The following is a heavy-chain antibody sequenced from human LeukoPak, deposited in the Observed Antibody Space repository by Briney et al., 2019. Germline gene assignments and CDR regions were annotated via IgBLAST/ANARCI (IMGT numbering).Heavy chain of an antibody. CDR2: INPNSGGT. CDR3: ARSYGSGSYMSYYYYYYGMDV. D-gene: IGHD3-10*01. V-gene: IGHV1-2*02. J-gene: IGHJ6*02. CDR1: GYTFTGCY. Sequence: ASVTVSFKASGYTFTGCYMHWVRQAPGQGLEWMGWINPNSGGTNYAQKFQGRVTMTRDTSISTAYMELSRLRSDDTAVYYCARSYGSGSYMSYYYYYYGMDVWGQGTTVTVSS.